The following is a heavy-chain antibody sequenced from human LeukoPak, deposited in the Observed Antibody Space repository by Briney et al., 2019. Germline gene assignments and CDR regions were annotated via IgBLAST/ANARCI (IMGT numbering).Heavy chain of an antibody. CDR3: ARSSSTWHTWYFDL. J-gene: IGHJ2*01. Sequence: ASVKASCKASGYTFTNYGISWVRQAPGQGLEWMGWISAYNGNTNYARNLQGRVTMTTDTSTSTAYMELRSLRSDDTAVYYCARSSSTWHTWYFDLWGRGTLVTVSS. CDR1: GYTFTNYG. V-gene: IGHV1-18*04. CDR2: ISAYNGNT. D-gene: IGHD6-13*01.